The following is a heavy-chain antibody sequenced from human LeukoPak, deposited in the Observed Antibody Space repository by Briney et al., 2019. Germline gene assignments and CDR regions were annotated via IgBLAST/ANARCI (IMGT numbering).Heavy chain of an antibody. CDR3: AKRVGTVAPVGLDY. V-gene: IGHV3-23*01. J-gene: IGHJ4*02. Sequence: GGSLRLSCAASGFTFSFYTMSWVRQAPGKGLEWVSTISSSGGSTYCTDSVKGRFNISRDNSKNTVYLQMNSLRAEDTAVYYCAKRVGTVAPVGLDYWGQGTLVTVSS. CDR2: ISSSGGST. D-gene: IGHD4-23*01. CDR1: GFTFSFYT.